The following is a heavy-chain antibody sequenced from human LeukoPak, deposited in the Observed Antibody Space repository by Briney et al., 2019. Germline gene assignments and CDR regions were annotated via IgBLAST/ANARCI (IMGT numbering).Heavy chain of an antibody. J-gene: IGHJ4*02. Sequence: ASVKVSCKASGYTFTGYYMHWVRQAPGQGLEWMGWINPNSGGTNYAQTFQGSVTMTRATSISTAYMELSRLRSDDTAVYYCARERGVVVVAAIEYWGQGTLVSVSS. CDR1: GYTFTGYY. CDR3: ARERGVVVVAAIEY. D-gene: IGHD2-15*01. V-gene: IGHV1-2*02. CDR2: INPNSGGT.